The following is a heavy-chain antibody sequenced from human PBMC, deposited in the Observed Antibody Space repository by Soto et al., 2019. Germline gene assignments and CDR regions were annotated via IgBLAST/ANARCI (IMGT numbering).Heavy chain of an antibody. D-gene: IGHD6-6*01. CDR3: ARDLHEQLAPASKAYYFDY. V-gene: IGHV1-69*04. CDR1: GGTFSSYT. J-gene: IGHJ4*02. Sequence: SVKVSCKASGGTFSSYTISWVRQAPGQGLEWMGRIIPILGIANYAQKFQGRVTITADKSTSTAYMELSSLRSEDTAVYYCARDLHEQLAPASKAYYFDYWGQGTLVTVSS. CDR2: IIPILGIA.